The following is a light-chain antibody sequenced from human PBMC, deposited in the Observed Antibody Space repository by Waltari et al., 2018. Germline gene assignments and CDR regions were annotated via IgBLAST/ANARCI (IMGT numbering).Light chain of an antibody. V-gene: IGKV1-39*01. CDR1: QSIDRY. CDR2: SAS. CDR3: QQSYSAPFT. J-gene: IGKJ3*01. Sequence: EIQMTQSPSSLSVSVGDRVPITCRASQSIDRYLNWYQQKEGRAPNLLIYSASNLQSGVPSRFSGSGSGTDFTLTISSLQHEDFATYYCQQSYSAPFTFGPGTKVDI.